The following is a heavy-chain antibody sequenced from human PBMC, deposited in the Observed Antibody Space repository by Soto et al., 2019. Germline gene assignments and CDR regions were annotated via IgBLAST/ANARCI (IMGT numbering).Heavy chain of an antibody. CDR2: IYYSGST. CDR3: ARVGAVAGRYYYYYYMDV. Sequence: SSETLSLTCTVSGGSISSYYWSWIRQPPGKGLEWIGYIYYSGSTNYNPSLKSRVTISVDTSKNQFSLKLSSVTAADTAVYYCARVGAVAGRYYYYYYMDVRGRGTTVTAP. J-gene: IGHJ6*03. V-gene: IGHV4-59*01. D-gene: IGHD6-19*01. CDR1: GGSISSYY.